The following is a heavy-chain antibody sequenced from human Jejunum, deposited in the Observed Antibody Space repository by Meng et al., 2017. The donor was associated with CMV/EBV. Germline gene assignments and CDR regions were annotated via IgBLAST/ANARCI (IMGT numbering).Heavy chain of an antibody. D-gene: IGHD2-15*01. CDR3: ARAMRTGYCSATSCRGHFFDY. CDR1: YE. CDR2: INFNGRVS. V-gene: IGHV3-48*03. Sequence: YEMNWVSQAPGKGLEWIAYINFNGRVSQYADSVKGRFTISRDNAKNTLYLQMNTLRADDTAVYYCARAMRTGYCSATSCRGHFFDYWGQGTPVTVSS. J-gene: IGHJ4*02.